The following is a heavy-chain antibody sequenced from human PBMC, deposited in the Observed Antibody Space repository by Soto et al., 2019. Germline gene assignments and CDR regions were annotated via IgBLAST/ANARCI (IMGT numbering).Heavy chain of an antibody. Sequence: GGSLRLSCAASGFTFSSYAMSWVRQAPGKGLEWVSTISDSGGSTYYAESLKGQVTISADKSISTTYLQWSSLKASDTAMYYCASNLGPTRGPPDYWGQGTLVTVSS. CDR3: ASNLGPTRGPPDY. J-gene: IGHJ4*02. V-gene: IGHV3-23*01. D-gene: IGHD1-26*01. CDR1: GFTFSSYA. CDR2: ISDSGGST.